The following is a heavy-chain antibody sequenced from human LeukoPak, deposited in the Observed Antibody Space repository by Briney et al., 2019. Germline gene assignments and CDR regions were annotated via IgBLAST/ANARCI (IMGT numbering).Heavy chain of an antibody. J-gene: IGHJ3*02. V-gene: IGHV4-4*07. CDR3: ATRGATAGAFDI. D-gene: IGHD4/OR15-4a*01. CDR1: GFSITSYY. CDR2: IYSSGST. Sequence: PAETLSLTCSVSGFSITSYYWSWIRQPAGKGLEWIGRIYSSGSTNYNPSLKSRLTISVDTSKTQFSLKLSSVTAADTAVYYCATRGATAGAFDIWGQGTMVTVSS.